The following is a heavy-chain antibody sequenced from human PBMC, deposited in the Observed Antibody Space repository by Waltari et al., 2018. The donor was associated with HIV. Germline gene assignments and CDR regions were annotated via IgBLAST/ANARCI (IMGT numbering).Heavy chain of an antibody. CDR1: AGSLSGYY. V-gene: IGHV4-34*01. Sequence: VQLQQPGAGLLKPSETLSLTCTVPAGSLSGYYWSWIRQPPGQGLEWIGEVNHSGNINCNPTLKIRLIISVDTSKSRFSLRLKSVSAADTAVYYCSREGEGDNPANDCDFWDQGTLVSISS. J-gene: IGHJ4*02. CDR3: SREGEGDNPANDCDF. D-gene: IGHD2-21*01. CDR2: VNHSGNI.